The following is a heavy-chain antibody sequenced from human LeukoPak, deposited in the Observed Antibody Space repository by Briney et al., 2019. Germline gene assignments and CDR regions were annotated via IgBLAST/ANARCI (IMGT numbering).Heavy chain of an antibody. CDR3: AKRIFVPDTAMVD. Sequence: GGSLRLSCAASGLTFSSYAMSWVRQAPGKGLEWVSAISGSGGSTYYADSVKGRFTISRDNSKNTLYLQMNSLRAEDTDVYYCAKRIFVPDTAMVDWGQGTLVTVSS. CDR2: ISGSGGST. J-gene: IGHJ4*02. V-gene: IGHV3-23*01. CDR1: GLTFSSYA. D-gene: IGHD5-18*01.